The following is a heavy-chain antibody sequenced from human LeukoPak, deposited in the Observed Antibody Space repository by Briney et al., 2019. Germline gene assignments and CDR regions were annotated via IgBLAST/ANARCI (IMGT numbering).Heavy chain of an antibody. D-gene: IGHD3-16*02. CDR3: ARAPLLRLGELSFPYYYYYGMDV. J-gene: IGHJ6*02. Sequence: PSETLSLTCAVYGGSFSGYYWSWIRQPPGKGLEWIGEINHSGSTNYNPSLKSRVTISVDTSKNQFSLKLSSVTAADTAVYYCARAPLLRLGELSFPYYYYYGMDVWGQGTTVTVSS. V-gene: IGHV4-34*01. CDR2: INHSGST. CDR1: GGSFSGYY.